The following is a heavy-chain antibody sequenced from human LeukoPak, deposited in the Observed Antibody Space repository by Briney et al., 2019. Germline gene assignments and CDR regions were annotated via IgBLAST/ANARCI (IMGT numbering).Heavy chain of an antibody. J-gene: IGHJ6*03. D-gene: IGHD2-15*01. CDR3: ARGYCSGGSCYSYYYYNYMDV. CDR1: GGSIRSSSYY. V-gene: IGHV4-39*01. Sequence: SETLPLTCTVSGGSIRSSSYYWGWIRQPPGKGLEWIGCIYYTGSTYYNPSLKSRVTISVDTSKNQFSLKLSSVTAADTAVYYCARGYCSGGSCYSYYYYNYMDVWGKGTTVTVSS. CDR2: IYYTGST.